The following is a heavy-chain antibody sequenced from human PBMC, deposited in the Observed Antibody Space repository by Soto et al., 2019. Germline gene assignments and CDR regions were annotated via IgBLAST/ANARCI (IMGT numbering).Heavy chain of an antibody. J-gene: IGHJ6*02. CDR3: ARAVVTGTTHHYYYYGMDV. D-gene: IGHD1-7*01. CDR1: GGTFSSYA. V-gene: IGHV1-69*01. Sequence: QVQLVQSGAEVKKPGSSVKVSCKASGGTFSSYAISWVRQAPGQGLEWMGGIIPIFGTANYAQKFQGRVTITADESTSTAYMXLSSLRSEDTAVYYCARAVVTGTTHHYYYYGMDVWGQGTTVTVSS. CDR2: IIPIFGTA.